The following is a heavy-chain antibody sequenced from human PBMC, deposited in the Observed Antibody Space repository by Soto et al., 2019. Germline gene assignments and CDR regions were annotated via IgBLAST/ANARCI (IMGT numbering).Heavy chain of an antibody. J-gene: IGHJ6*03. D-gene: IGHD3-10*01. Sequence: GGSLRLSCAASGFTFSSYWMSWVRQAPGKGLEWVANIKQDGSEKYYVDSVKGRFTISRDNAKNSLYLQMNSLRAEDTAVYYCAREGKVGSGSYYPDYYYYMDVWGKGTTVTVSS. CDR2: IKQDGSEK. CDR1: GFTFSSYW. V-gene: IGHV3-7*01. CDR3: AREGKVGSGSYYPDYYYYMDV.